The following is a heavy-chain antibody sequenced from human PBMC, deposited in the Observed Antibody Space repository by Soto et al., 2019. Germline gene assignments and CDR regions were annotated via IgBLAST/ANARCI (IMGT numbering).Heavy chain of an antibody. CDR1: GGTISSWY. V-gene: IGHV4-59*08. D-gene: IGHD1-26*01. CDR3: ARRYGSAIDY. CDR2: IYYSGST. Sequence: SETLSLTCTVSGGTISSWYWSWIRQPPGKGLEWIGYIYYSGSTNCNPSLKSRVTISVDTSKNQFSLKLSSVTAADTAVYYCARRYGSAIDYWGQGTLVTVPQ. J-gene: IGHJ4*02.